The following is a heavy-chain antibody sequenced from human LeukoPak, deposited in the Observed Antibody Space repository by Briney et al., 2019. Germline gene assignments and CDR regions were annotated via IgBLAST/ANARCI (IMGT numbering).Heavy chain of an antibody. CDR3: ARDGYTAMAEVNAFDI. V-gene: IGHV3-30*04. Sequence: PGGSLRLSCAASGFTFSSYAMHWVRQAPGKGLEWVAVISYDGSNKYYADSVKGRFTISRDNSKNTLYLQMNSLRAEDTAVYYCARDGYTAMAEVNAFDIWGQGTLVTVSS. J-gene: IGHJ4*02. CDR2: ISYDGSNK. CDR1: GFTFSSYA. D-gene: IGHD5-18*01.